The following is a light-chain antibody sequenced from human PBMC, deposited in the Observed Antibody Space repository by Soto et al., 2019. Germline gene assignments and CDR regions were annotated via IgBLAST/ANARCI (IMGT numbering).Light chain of an antibody. V-gene: IGKV1-39*01. CDR3: QQSYSTPLT. CDR2: AAS. J-gene: IGKJ4*02. Sequence: DIQITQFPSSLSASVGDRVTSICRASQTVSIYLNWYQQKPGEAPKLLIFAASSLQSGVPSRFSGSGSGTDFTLTISSLQPEDLAPYYCQQSYSTPLTFGGGTKVQI. CDR1: QTVSIY.